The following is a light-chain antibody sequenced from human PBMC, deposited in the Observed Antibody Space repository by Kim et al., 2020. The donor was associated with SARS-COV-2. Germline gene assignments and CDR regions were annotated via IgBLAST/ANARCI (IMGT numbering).Light chain of an antibody. CDR2: DVS. CDR3: SSYTSSSRV. CDR1: SSDVGGYNY. J-gene: IGLJ3*02. Sequence: QSALTQPASVSGSPGQSITISCTGTSSDVGGYNYVSWYQQHPGKAPKLMIYDVSKRPSGVSNRFSGSKSSNTASLTISGLQAEDEADYYCSSYTSSSRVFGGGTKL. V-gene: IGLV2-14*01.